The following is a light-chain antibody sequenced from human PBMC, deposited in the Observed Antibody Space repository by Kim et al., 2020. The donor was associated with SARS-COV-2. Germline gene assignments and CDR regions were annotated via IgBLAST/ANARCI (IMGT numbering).Light chain of an antibody. J-gene: IGKJ4*01. CDR2: DSS. CDR3: QQYEDWPLT. CDR1: QHVGSY. Sequence: EIVMTQSPATLSVSLGERATLSCRASQHVGSYLSWLQQKPGQPPRLLIRDSSGRATGVAARFSGSGSGTEFTLTISGLQSDDFAVYYCQQYEDWPLTFGGGTKVDIK. V-gene: IGKV3-15*01.